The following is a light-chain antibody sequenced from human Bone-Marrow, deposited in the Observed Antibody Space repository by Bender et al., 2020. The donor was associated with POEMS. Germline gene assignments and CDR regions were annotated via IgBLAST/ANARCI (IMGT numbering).Light chain of an antibody. J-gene: IGLJ2*01. CDR2: EGT. V-gene: IGLV2-14*02. CDR3: QSYDSSLSVI. Sequence: QSALTQPASVSGSPGQSITISCTGTSTDVGSYNLVSWYQQYPGKAPKLMIYEGTKRPSGVSNRFSGSKSGNTASLAITGLQAEDEGDYYCQSYDSSLSVIFGGGTKLTVL. CDR1: STDVGSYNL.